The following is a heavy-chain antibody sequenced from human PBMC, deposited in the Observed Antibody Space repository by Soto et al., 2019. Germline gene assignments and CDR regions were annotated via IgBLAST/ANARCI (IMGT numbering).Heavy chain of an antibody. J-gene: IGHJ6*02. CDR2: ISGSSSTI. CDR1: GFTFSRYS. V-gene: IGHV3-48*02. CDR3: AKTSLRVYYYGIDV. Sequence: PGGSLRLSCAASGFTFSRYSMNWVRQAPGKGLEWVSHISGSSSTIYYTDSVKGRFTVSRDNAKNSLYLQMNSLRDEDTAVYFCAKTSLRVYYYGIDVWGQGTTVTVSS.